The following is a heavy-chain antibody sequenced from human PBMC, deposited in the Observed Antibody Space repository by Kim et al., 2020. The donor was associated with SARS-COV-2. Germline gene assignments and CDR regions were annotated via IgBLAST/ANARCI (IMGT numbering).Heavy chain of an antibody. J-gene: IGHJ5*02. V-gene: IGHV6-1*01. CDR2: TYYRSKWYN. CDR1: GDSVSSNSAA. Sequence: SQTLSLTCAISGDSVSSNSAAWNWIRQSPSRGLEWLGRTYYRSKWYNDYAVSVKSRISINPDTIKNQFSLQLNSVTPEDTAMYYCARSHCGGDCYSGSSWFAPWGQGTLVTVSS. CDR3: ARSHCGGDCYSGSSWFAP. D-gene: IGHD2-21*02.